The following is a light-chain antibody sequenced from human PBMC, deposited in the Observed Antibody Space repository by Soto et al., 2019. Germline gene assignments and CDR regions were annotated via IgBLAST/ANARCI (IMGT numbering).Light chain of an antibody. J-gene: IGKJ4*02. CDR2: GAS. CDR3: KQYDSSRRA. Sequence: VRTESPATVSVSRGERATLSFRASQSVSYYLAWYQQKPGQAPRLLISGASSRAADIPDRFSGSGSGRAFIPTIHRLQPADLAVYHCKQYDSSRRAFREGTKVDIK. V-gene: IGKV3D-15*01. CDR1: QSVSYY.